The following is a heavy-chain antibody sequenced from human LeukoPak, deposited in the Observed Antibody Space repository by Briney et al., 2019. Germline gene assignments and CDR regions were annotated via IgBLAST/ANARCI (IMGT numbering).Heavy chain of an antibody. CDR2: ISPSSGDT. J-gene: IGHJ4*02. V-gene: IGHV1-2*02. D-gene: IGHD3-22*01. Sequence: GASVKVSCKTSGYIFTAYYIHWVRQAPGQGLEWMGWISPSSGDTKYSQKFQGRVTMNRDTSISTTYMELSGLTSDDTAVYYCARGYYDSGGPRLDYWGQGPLVTVSS. CDR3: ARGYYDSGGPRLDY. CDR1: GYIFTAYY.